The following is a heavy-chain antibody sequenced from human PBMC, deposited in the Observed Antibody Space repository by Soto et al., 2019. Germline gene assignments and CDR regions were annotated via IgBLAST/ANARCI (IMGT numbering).Heavy chain of an antibody. CDR1: GFTFNNYG. CDR2: ISHTGSTT. D-gene: IGHD6-6*01. J-gene: IGHJ4*02. V-gene: IGHV3-30*18. Sequence: QVQLVESGGGVVQPGRSLRLSCAASGFTFNNYGMQWVRQAPGKGLEWVAVISHTGSTTYYTDSVKGRFTISRDNSKNTLELQMNSLRAEDTAVYFCAKEKTAYASSSYDSWGQGTLVTVSS. CDR3: AKEKTAYASSSYDS.